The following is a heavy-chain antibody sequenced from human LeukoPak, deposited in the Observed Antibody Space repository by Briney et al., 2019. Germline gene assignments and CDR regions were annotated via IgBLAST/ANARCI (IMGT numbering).Heavy chain of an antibody. Sequence: SETLSLTCAVYGGSFSGYYWSWIRQPPGKGLEWIGEINHSGSTNYNPSLKSRVTISVDTSKNQFSLKLSSVTAADTAVYYCARYSSSWYVAFDIWGQGTMVTVSS. V-gene: IGHV4-34*01. D-gene: IGHD6-13*01. CDR3: ARYSSSWYVAFDI. J-gene: IGHJ3*02. CDR2: INHSGST. CDR1: GGSFSGYY.